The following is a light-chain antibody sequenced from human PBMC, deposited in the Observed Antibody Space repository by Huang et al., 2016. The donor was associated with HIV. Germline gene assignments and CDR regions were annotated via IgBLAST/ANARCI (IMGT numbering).Light chain of an antibody. V-gene: IGKV3-11*01. J-gene: IGKJ2*01. CDR1: QSVSSY. Sequence: EIVLTPSPATLSLSPGETATLSCRASQSVSSYLVWYQQKPGQAPRLLSYDVSNRATGIPARFSGSGSGTDFTLTISSLEPEDFAVYYCQQRSDWPYTLGQGTNLEIK. CDR3: QQRSDWPYT. CDR2: DVS.